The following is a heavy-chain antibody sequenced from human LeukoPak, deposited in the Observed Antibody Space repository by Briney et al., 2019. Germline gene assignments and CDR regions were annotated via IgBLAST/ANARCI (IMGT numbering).Heavy chain of an antibody. CDR1: GFTFSNHY. CDR3: ARDGDTTSKVDY. Sequence: RGSLRLSCAASGFTFSNHYMSWIRQAPGKGLEWVSYITSSDSGGFYADSVKGRFTISRDNAKNSLYLQMNSLRVEDTAVYYCARDGDTTSKVDYLGQGTLVTVSS. CDR2: ITSSDSGG. J-gene: IGHJ4*02. D-gene: IGHD4-11*01. V-gene: IGHV3-11*01.